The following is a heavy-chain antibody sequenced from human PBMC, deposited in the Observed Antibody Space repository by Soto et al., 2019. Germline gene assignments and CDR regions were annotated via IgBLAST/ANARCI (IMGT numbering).Heavy chain of an antibody. D-gene: IGHD2-15*01. CDR1: VFSVDTTYC. J-gene: IGHJ4*01. CDR3: GSPRSGPSPDVGH. Sequence: GASVKVSCKASVFSVDTTYCIHWVRRAPGQGLEWMGSINPNSGDTNYAQNFQGRVTMTRDTPISTAYMEVSSLTSDDTAVYYCGSPRSGPSPDVGHWGHGTVVTVSS. CDR2: INPNSGDT. V-gene: IGHV1-2*02.